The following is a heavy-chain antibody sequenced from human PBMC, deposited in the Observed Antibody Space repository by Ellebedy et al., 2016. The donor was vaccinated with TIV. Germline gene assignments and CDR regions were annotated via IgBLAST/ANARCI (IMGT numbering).Heavy chain of an antibody. J-gene: IGHJ5*02. CDR2: INHSGST. Sequence: GSLRLXXAASESTFSGYTMNWVPQPPGKGLEWIGEINHSGSTNYNPSLKSRVTISVDTSKNQFSLKLSSVTAADTAVYYCARRQYTVTTSWFDPWGQGTLVTVSS. CDR3: ARRQYTVTTSWFDP. CDR1: ESTFSGYT. D-gene: IGHD4-17*01. V-gene: IGHV4-34*01.